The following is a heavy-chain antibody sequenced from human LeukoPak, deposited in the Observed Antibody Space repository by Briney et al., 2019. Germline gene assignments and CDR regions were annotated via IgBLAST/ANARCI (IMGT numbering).Heavy chain of an antibody. Sequence: PIFGTANYAQKFQGRVTITADESTSTAYMELSSLRSEDTAVYYCARAPSYYYDTSRYLDYWGQGTLFTVSS. CDR3: ARAPSYYYDTSRYLDY. D-gene: IGHD3-22*01. V-gene: IGHV1-69*01. J-gene: IGHJ4*02. CDR2: PIFGTA.